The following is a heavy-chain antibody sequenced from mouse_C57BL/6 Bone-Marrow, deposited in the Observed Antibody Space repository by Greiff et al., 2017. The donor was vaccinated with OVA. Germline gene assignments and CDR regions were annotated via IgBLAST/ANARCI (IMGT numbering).Heavy chain of an antibody. CDR3: ARSGGSSPYAMDY. CDR1: GYAFSSYW. D-gene: IGHD1-1*01. J-gene: IGHJ4*01. CDR2: IYPGDGDT. Sequence: QVQLKESGAELVKPGASVKISCKASGYAFSSYWMNWVKQRPGKGLEWIGQIYPGDGDTNYNGKFKGKATLTADKSSSTAYMQLSSLTSEDSAVYFCARSGGSSPYAMDYWGQGTSVTVSS. V-gene: IGHV1-80*01.